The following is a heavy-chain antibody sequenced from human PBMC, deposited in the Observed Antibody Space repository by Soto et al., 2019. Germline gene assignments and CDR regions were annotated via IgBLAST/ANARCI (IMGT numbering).Heavy chain of an antibody. CDR3: ARDIDFYDDSSGYYGGDY. CDR1: GGYIISGDDY. Sequence: SETLSLSCSVSGGYIISGDDYWSWIRQPPGKGLEWIGYIYYSGSTYYNPSLKSRVTISVDTSKNQFSLKLSSVTAADTAVYYCARDIDFYDDSSGYYGGDYWGQRTLVTVSS. V-gene: IGHV4-30-4*01. CDR2: IYYSGST. J-gene: IGHJ4*02. D-gene: IGHD3-22*01.